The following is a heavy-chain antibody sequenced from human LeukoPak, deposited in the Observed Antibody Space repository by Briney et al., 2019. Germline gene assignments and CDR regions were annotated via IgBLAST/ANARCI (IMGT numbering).Heavy chain of an antibody. Sequence: GGSLRLSCAASGFTFSSYAMSWVRQAPGKGLEWVSAISGSGDSTYYGDSVKGRFTISRDNSKNTLYLQMNSLRAEDTAVYYCAKDMRITIFGVVITAMDVWGQGTTVTVSS. V-gene: IGHV3-23*01. CDR3: AKDMRITIFGVVITAMDV. CDR1: GFTFSSYA. CDR2: ISGSGDST. J-gene: IGHJ6*02. D-gene: IGHD3-3*01.